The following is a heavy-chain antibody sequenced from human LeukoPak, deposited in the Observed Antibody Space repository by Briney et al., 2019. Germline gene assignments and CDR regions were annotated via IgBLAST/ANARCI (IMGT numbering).Heavy chain of an antibody. J-gene: IGHJ6*03. Sequence: SETLSLTCTVSGGSISSHYWSWIRQPPGKGLEWIGYIYYSGSTNYNPSLKSRVTISVDTSKNQFSLKLSSVTAADTAVYYCGRGGFTYYDILTGMRDYYYMDVWGKGTTVSVSS. D-gene: IGHD3-9*01. CDR3: GRGGFTYYDILTGMRDYYYMDV. V-gene: IGHV4-59*11. CDR2: IYYSGST. CDR1: GGSISSHY.